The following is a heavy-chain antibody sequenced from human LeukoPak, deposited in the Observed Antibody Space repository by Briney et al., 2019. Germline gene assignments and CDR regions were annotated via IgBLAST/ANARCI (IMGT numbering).Heavy chain of an antibody. CDR1: GFTVSSIH. V-gene: IGHV3-53*01. CDR3: IRDLGGRSGH. J-gene: IGHJ4*02. D-gene: IGHD1-26*01. Sequence: PGGSLRLSCAASGFTVSSIHMVWVRQAPGKGLEWVSVTYTGGNSYYADSVKGRFTISRDNAKNTLYLQMNSLTAEDTAVYYCIRDLGGRSGHWGQGTLVTVSS. CDR2: TYTGGNS.